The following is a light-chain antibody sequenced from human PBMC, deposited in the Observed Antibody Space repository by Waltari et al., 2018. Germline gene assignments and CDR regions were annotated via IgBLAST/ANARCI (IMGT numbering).Light chain of an antibody. V-gene: IGKV1-5*03. CDR2: KAS. J-gene: IGKJ4*01. Sequence: DIQMTQSPSTLSASVGDRVIFSCRASQSISKWLAWYQQKPGKAPKLLIYKASTLESGVPSRFSGSGSGTEVTLTISSLQPEDFATDYCQQYNSYSLLSFGGGTKVEIK. CDR3: QQYNSYSLLS. CDR1: QSISKW.